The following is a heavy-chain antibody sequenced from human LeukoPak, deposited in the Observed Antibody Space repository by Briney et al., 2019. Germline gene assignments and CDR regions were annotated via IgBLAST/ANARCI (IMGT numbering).Heavy chain of an antibody. CDR3: AKERRRVDTEMVRSYYFEN. V-gene: IGHV3-23*01. J-gene: IGHJ4*02. CDR1: GFSFSSSA. Sequence: PGESLTLSCAGSGFSFSSSAMSWVRQTPGKGLEWVSSITGNGATTYYSDSVKGRFTISRDNSRNTLSLQMSSLRVEDTAVYYCAKERRRVDTEMVRSYYFENWGQGTLVTVSS. D-gene: IGHD5-18*01. CDR2: ITGNGATT.